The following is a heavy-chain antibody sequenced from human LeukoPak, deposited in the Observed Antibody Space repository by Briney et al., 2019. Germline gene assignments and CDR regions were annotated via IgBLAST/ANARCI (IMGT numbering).Heavy chain of an antibody. CDR2: ISGSGGGT. CDR3: SKRGAYYFDY. Sequence: GGSLRLSRAASGLTFRTYAKSWVRQAPGKGLEWVSSISGSGGGTYYADSVKGRFTISRDNSKNSLFLQMNNLRAEDTAVYYCSKRGAYYFDYWGQGTLVTVSS. CDR1: GLTFRTYA. J-gene: IGHJ4*02. V-gene: IGHV3-23*01. D-gene: IGHD1-26*01.